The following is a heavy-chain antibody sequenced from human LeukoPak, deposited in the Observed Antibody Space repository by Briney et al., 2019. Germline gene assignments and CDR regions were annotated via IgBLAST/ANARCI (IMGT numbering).Heavy chain of an antibody. D-gene: IGHD3-10*01. Sequence: ASVKVSSMASGYISCDYYRYWVRQAPGRGFEWMGWISRYSGATKLAQKFQGRVTLTRDTSISTAYVELSNLASDDTGAYYCVSWTGGSSDVASYDSWGQGTLVIVSS. V-gene: IGHV1-2*02. CDR2: ISRYSGAT. CDR3: VSWTGGSSDVASYDS. CDR1: GYISCDYY. J-gene: IGHJ5*01.